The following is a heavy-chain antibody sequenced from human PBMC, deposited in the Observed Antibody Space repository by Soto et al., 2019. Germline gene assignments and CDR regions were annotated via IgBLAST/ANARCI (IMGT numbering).Heavy chain of an antibody. V-gene: IGHV1-58*01. CDR2: IVVGSGNT. CDR1: GFTFTSSA. J-gene: IGHJ6*02. Sequence: SVKVSWKAAGFTFTSSAVHWVRQARGQRLEWIGWIVVGSGNTNYAQKFQERVTITRDMSTSTAYMELSSLRSEDTAVYYCAAEEEYYDFWSGYLAPDYGMYVWGQGTTVTVSS. D-gene: IGHD3-3*01. CDR3: AAEEEYYDFWSGYLAPDYGMYV.